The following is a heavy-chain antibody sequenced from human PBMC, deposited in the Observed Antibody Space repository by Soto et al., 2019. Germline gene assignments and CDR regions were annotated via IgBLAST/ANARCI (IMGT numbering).Heavy chain of an antibody. D-gene: IGHD1-1*01. J-gene: IGHJ1*01. V-gene: IGHV3-23*01. Sequence: PGGSQRLSCTASGFTFRINGSNWVRQAPGKGLEWVTGISGGGSGTYYADSVKGRFTISIDNSQNTLFLQMNSLRAEDTAVYYCAKDGRARMGGLLTGSPHMQHWGQGTQVTVSS. CDR3: AKDGRARMGGLLTGSPHMQH. CDR1: GFTFRING. CDR2: ISGGGSGT.